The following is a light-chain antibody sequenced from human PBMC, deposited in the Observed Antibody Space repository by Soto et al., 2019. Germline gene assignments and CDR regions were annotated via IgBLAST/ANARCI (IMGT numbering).Light chain of an antibody. V-gene: IGKV3D-20*01. CDR3: QQYGSSPWT. J-gene: IGKJ1*01. CDR1: PSVSSSY. CDR2: DAS. Sequence: IVLTQSPATLSLSPGERATLSCGASPSVSSSYLAWYQQKPGLAPRLLIYDASSRAPGIPDRFSGSGSGTDLTLPLSTLESEDFALYYCQQYGSSPWTFGQGTKVAIK.